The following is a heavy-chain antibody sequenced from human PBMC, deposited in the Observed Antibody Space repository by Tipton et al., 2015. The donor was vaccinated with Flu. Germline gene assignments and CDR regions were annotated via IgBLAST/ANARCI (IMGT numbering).Heavy chain of an antibody. CDR3: TRLWGYSSSWYFGFDY. V-gene: IGHV3-21*01. D-gene: IGHD6-13*01. CDR2: ISSSSSYI. J-gene: IGHJ4*02. CDR1: GFTFSSYS. Sequence: SLRLSCAASGFTFSSYSMNWVRQAPGKGLEWVSSISSSSSYIYYADSVKGRFTISRDNAKNSLYLQMNSLRAEDTAVYYCTRLWGYSSSWYFGFDYWGQGTLVTVSS.